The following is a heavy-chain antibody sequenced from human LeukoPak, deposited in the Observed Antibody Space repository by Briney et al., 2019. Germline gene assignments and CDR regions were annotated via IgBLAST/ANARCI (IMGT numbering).Heavy chain of an antibody. CDR3: SRGIPMTGPSTGPKRFDS. D-gene: IGHD3-9*01. J-gene: IGHJ4*02. CDR1: GGSVNTYY. Sequence: PSETLSLTCTVSGGSVNTYYWNWIRQPPGKGLEWIGYIHYSGTTNYNPSLKNRVTISRDTSKNQFSLNVRSVTAADTAVYFCSRGIPMTGPSTGPKRFDSWGQGTLVTVSS. V-gene: IGHV4-59*02. CDR2: IHYSGTT.